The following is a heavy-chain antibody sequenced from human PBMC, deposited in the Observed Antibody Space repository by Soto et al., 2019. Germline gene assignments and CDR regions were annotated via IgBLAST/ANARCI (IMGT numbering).Heavy chain of an antibody. CDR2: IYYSGST. CDR1: GGSISSYY. Sequence: TVSGGSISSYYWSWIRQPPGKGLEWIGYIYYSGSTNYNPSLKSRVTISVYTSKNQYSLKLSSVTAADTAVYYCARERVAAAGGGIDYWGQGTLVTVSS. CDR3: ARERVAAAGGGIDY. J-gene: IGHJ4*02. D-gene: IGHD6-13*01. V-gene: IGHV4-59*01.